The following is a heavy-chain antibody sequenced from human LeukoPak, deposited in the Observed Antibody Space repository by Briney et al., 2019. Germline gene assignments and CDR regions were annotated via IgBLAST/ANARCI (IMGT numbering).Heavy chain of an antibody. J-gene: IGHJ4*02. CDR3: ARDWEIAAAGGY. CDR2: INPNSGGT. CDR1: GYTFTGYY. D-gene: IGHD6-13*01. Sequence: ASVKVSCKASGYTFTGYYMHWVRQAPGQGLEWMGWINPNSGGTNYAQKFQGRVTITRDTSISTAYMELGRLRSDDTAVYYCARDWEIAAAGGYWGQGTLVTVSS. V-gene: IGHV1-2*02.